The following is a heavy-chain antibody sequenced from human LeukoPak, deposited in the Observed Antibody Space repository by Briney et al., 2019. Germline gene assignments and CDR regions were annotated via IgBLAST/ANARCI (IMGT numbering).Heavy chain of an antibody. Sequence: GESLKISCKGSGYSFPNYWIGWVRQMPGKGLEWMGIIYPGNSHTRYSPSFQDQVTISVDKSISTAYLQWSSLKASDTAMYYCARGPYAYTSSATLGSYNWFDPWGQGSLVTVSS. CDR2: IYPGNSHT. CDR3: ARGPYAYTSSATLGSYNWFDP. J-gene: IGHJ5*02. CDR1: GYSFPNYW. V-gene: IGHV5-51*01. D-gene: IGHD2-2*02.